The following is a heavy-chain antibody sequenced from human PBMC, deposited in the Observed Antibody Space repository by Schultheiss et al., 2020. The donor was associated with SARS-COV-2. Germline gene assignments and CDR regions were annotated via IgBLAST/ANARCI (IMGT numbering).Heavy chain of an antibody. Sequence: SQTLSLTCTVSGGSISSSSYYWSWIRQPPGKGLEWIGEINHSGSTNYNPSLKSRVTISVDTSKNQFSLKLSSVTAADTAVYYCATPGGDYDSSRYGMDVWGQGTTVTVSS. CDR1: GGSISSSSYY. V-gene: IGHV4-39*07. CDR2: INHSGST. CDR3: ATPGGDYDSSRYGMDV. D-gene: IGHD3-22*01. J-gene: IGHJ6*02.